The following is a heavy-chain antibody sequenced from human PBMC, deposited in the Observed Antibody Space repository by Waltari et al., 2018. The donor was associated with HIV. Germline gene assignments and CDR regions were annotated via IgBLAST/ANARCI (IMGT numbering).Heavy chain of an antibody. CDR2: IWYDGSNK. Sequence: QVQLVESGGGVVQPGRSLRLSCAASGFPFSTSGIHWVRQAPGKGREWVAGIWYDGSNKYYADSVKGRLTISRDNSKNTVYLQINRLRAEDTAVYYCAREGHYYGSGRFGGDYWGQGTLVTVSS. J-gene: IGHJ4*02. CDR1: GFPFSTSG. D-gene: IGHD3-10*01. CDR3: AREGHYYGSGRFGGDY. V-gene: IGHV3-33*01.